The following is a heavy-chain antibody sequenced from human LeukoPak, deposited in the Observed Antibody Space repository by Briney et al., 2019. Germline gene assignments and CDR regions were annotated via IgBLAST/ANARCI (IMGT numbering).Heavy chain of an antibody. CDR2: IRNKAYGGTT. J-gene: IGHJ4*02. CDR1: GFTFGDYA. V-gene: IGHV3-49*04. D-gene: IGHD3-9*01. CDR3: TRCRDYDILTGYPTPSY. Sequence: GRSLRLSCTASGFTFGDYAMSWVRQAPGKGLKWVGFIRNKAYGGTTEYAASVKGRFTISRDDSKSIAYLQMNSLKTEDTAVYYCTRCRDYDILTGYPTPSYWGQGTLVTVSS.